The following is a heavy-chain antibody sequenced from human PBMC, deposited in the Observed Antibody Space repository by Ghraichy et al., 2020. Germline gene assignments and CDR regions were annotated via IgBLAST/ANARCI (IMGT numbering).Heavy chain of an antibody. V-gene: IGHV2-5*02. J-gene: IGHJ5*02. CDR3: AHYETYYFWSGYSGSDWFDP. CDR2: IYWDDDK. D-gene: IGHD3-3*01. Sequence: SGPTLVKPTQTLTLTCTFSGFSLSTSGVGVGWIRQPPGKALEWLALIYWDDDKRYSPSLKSRLTITKDTSKNQVVLTMTNMDPVDTATYYCAHYETYYFWSGYSGSDWFDPWGQGTLVTVSS. CDR1: GFSLSTSGVG.